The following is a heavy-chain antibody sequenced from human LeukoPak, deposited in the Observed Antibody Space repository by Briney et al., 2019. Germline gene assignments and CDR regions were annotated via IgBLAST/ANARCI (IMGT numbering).Heavy chain of an antibody. D-gene: IGHD3-22*01. CDR2: ICYSGST. V-gene: IGHV4-39*07. J-gene: IGHJ4*02. Sequence: SETLSLTCTVSGGSICSRNYYWGWIRQPPGKGLERNGRICYSGSTYYNTSLKSRVTISVDTSKNQFSLKLSSVTAADTAVYYCAREFPPPNYYDSGSFDYWGQGTLVTVSS. CDR3: AREFPPPNYYDSGSFDY. CDR1: GGSICSRNYY.